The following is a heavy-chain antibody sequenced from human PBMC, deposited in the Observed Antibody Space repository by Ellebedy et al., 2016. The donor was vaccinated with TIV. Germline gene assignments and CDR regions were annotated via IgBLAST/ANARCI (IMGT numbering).Heavy chain of an antibody. V-gene: IGHV1-46*01. J-gene: IGHJ6*02. Sequence: ASVKVSXKASGYTFTSYYMHWVRQAPGQGLEWMGIINPSGGSTSYAQKFQGRVTMTRDTSTSTVYMELSSLRSEDTAVYYCAREYYDILTGYSEYYYYYGMDVWGQGTTVTVSS. CDR1: GYTFTSYY. CDR3: AREYYDILTGYSEYYYYYGMDV. D-gene: IGHD3-9*01. CDR2: INPSGGST.